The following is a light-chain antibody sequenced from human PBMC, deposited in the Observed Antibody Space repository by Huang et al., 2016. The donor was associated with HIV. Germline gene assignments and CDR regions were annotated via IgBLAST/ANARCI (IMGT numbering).Light chain of an antibody. CDR3: QQYSGWPPMYT. CDR2: DAS. CDR1: QCVTSN. Sequence: ETVLTQSPDTLSVSPGETATLSCRASQCVTSNLAWYQQKPGQAPRLLIYDASTRATGIQARFSGSGSGTEFTLTISSLQSEDFAVYYCQQYSGWPPMYTFGQGTKLEIK. V-gene: IGKV3-15*01. J-gene: IGKJ2*01.